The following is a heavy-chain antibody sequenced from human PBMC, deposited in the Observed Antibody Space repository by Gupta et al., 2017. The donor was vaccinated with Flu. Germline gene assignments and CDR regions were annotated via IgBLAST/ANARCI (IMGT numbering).Heavy chain of an antibody. CDR2: INPKSGDT. V-gene: IGHV1-2*02. Sequence: IHWRRQAPGQGLEWMGWINPKSGDTNYAQKFEGRVAMTRDTSINTAYMELSRLIFADAAVYYCARDFGVVVADGDVDLWGQGTLVTVSS. D-gene: IGHD2-15*01. CDR3: ARDFGVVVADGDVDL. J-gene: IGHJ5*02.